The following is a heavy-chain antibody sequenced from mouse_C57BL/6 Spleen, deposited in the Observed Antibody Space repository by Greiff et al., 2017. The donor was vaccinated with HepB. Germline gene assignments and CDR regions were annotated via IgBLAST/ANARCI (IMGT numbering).Heavy chain of an antibody. D-gene: IGHD1-1*01. CDR1: GYTFTSYW. CDR3: ARWANYYGPYYAMDY. Sequence: QVQLQQPGAELVMPGASVKLSCKASGYTFTSYWMHWVKQRPGQGLEWIGEIDPSDSYTNYNQKFKGKSTLTVDKSSSTAYMQLSSLTSEDSAVYYCARWANYYGPYYAMDYWGQGTSVTVSS. CDR2: IDPSDSYT. V-gene: IGHV1-69*01. J-gene: IGHJ4*01.